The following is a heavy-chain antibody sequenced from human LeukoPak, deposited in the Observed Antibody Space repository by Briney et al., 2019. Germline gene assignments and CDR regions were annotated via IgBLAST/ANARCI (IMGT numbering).Heavy chain of an antibody. CDR2: IYYSGST. Sequence: SETLSLTCTVSGGSISSGGYYWSWIRQPPGKALEWIGYIYYSGSTSYNPSLKSRVTISLDTSRNQFSLKLSSVTAADTAVYYCARDPSAYTSAPDGNWGQGTLVTVSS. J-gene: IGHJ4*02. CDR3: ARDPSAYTSAPDGN. V-gene: IGHV4-61*08. D-gene: IGHD6-13*01. CDR1: GGSISSGGYY.